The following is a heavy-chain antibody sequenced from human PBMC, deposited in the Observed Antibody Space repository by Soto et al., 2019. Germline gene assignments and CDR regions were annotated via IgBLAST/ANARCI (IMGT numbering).Heavy chain of an antibody. J-gene: IGHJ2*01. CDR2: IYPGDSET. D-gene: IGHD1-7*01. V-gene: IGHV5-51*01. Sequence: ESLKISCKGSGYSFTSYCIGWVSQMPGKVLEGVGIIYPGDSETRYSPSFQGQVTISADNSISQAYLQWSSLKASDTAMYYCARRGGTTRYFELGGRGTRVTVSS. CDR3: ARRGGTTRYFEL. CDR1: GYSFTSYC.